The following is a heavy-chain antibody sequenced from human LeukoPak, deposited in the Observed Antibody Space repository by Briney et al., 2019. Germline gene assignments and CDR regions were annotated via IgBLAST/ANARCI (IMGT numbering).Heavy chain of an antibody. CDR3: TTDSSTYYYDSSGYYDAFDI. J-gene: IGHJ3*02. CDR1: GFTFSNAW. V-gene: IGHV3-15*01. Sequence: PGGSLRLSCAASGFTFSNAWMSWVRQAPGKGLEWVGRIKSKTDGGTTDYAAPVKGRFTISRDDSKNTLYLQMNSLKTEDTAVYYCTTDSSTYYYDSSGYYDAFDIWGQGTMVTVSS. D-gene: IGHD3-22*01. CDR2: IKSKTDGGTT.